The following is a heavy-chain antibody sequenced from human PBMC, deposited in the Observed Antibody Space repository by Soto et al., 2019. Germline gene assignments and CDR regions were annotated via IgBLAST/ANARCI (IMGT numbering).Heavy chain of an antibody. V-gene: IGHV4-39*01. CDR2: TYYNVNA. CDR1: GGSIDRSNYY. CDR3: ARHFVAVVIKGWGY. D-gene: IGHD3-10*01. Sequence: SETLSLTCNVSGGSIDRSNYYWDWLRQPPGKGLDWIGTTYYNVNAYYNPSLRSRFSLFVDTSKNQFSLKLISVTAADTAVYYCARHFVAVVIKGWGYWGQGKLVTVSS. J-gene: IGHJ4*02.